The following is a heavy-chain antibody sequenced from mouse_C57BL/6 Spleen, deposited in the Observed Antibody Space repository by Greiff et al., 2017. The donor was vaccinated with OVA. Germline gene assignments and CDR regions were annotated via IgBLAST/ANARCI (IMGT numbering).Heavy chain of an antibody. Sequence: QVQLQQPGAELVRPGTSVKLSCKASGYTFTSYWMHWVKQRPGQGLEWIGVIDPSDSYTNYNQKFKGKATLTVDTSSSTAYMQLSSLTSEDSAVYYCARGRDYDWYFEVWGTGTTVTVAS. V-gene: IGHV1-59*01. CDR1: GYTFTSYW. D-gene: IGHD2-4*01. CDR2: IDPSDSYT. CDR3: ARGRDYDWYFEV. J-gene: IGHJ1*03.